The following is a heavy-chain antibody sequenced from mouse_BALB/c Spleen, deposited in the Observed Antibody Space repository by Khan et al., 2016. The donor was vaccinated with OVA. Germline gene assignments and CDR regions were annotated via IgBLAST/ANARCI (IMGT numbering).Heavy chain of an antibody. V-gene: IGHV2-6-5*01. Sequence: QVQLKQSGPGLVAPSQSLSFTCTVSGFSLTDYGVSWIRQPPGKGLEWLGVIWGGGSTYYNSALKSRLSISTDNSKSQVFLKMNSLQTDDTAMYYCAKGVWSYYFALDYWGQGTSVTVSS. CDR2: IWGGGST. CDR3: AKGVWSYYFALDY. D-gene: IGHD2-10*02. J-gene: IGHJ4*01. CDR1: GFSLTDYG.